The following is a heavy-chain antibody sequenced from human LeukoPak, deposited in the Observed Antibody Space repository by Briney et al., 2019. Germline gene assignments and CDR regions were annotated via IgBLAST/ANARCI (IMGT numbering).Heavy chain of an antibody. D-gene: IGHD6-19*01. CDR1: GDTFTSYY. CDR2: INPSGGST. V-gene: IGHV1-46*01. Sequence: EASVKVSCKASGDTFTSYYMHWVRQAPGQGLEWMGIINPSGGSTSYAQKFQGRVTMTRDTSTSTVYMEPSSLRSEDTAVYYCAKRYSSGWYGLDYWGQGTLVTVSS. J-gene: IGHJ4*02. CDR3: AKRYSSGWYGLDY.